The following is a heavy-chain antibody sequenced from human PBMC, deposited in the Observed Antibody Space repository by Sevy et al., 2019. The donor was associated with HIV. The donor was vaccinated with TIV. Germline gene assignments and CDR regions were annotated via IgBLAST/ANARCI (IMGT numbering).Heavy chain of an antibody. Sequence: ASVKVSCKVSGYTLTELSMHWVRQAPGKGLEWMGGFDPEDGETIYAQKFQGRVTMTEDTSTDPAYMELSSLRSEDTAVYYCATDFGGGTTIIAFDIWGQGTMVTVSS. CDR1: GYTLTELS. J-gene: IGHJ3*02. D-gene: IGHD1-7*01. CDR2: FDPEDGET. V-gene: IGHV1-24*01. CDR3: ATDFGGGTTIIAFDI.